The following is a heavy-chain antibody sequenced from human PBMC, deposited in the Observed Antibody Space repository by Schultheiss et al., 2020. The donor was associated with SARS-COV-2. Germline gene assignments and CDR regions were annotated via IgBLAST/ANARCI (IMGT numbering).Heavy chain of an antibody. J-gene: IGHJ5*02. V-gene: IGHV3-21*01. CDR3: ARDVEDSSGWHSAGWFDP. Sequence: GESLKISCAASGFTFSSYSMNWVRQAPGKGLEWVSSISSSSSYIYYADSVKGRFTISRDNAKNSLYLQMNSLRAEDTAVYYCARDVEDSSGWHSAGWFDPWGQGTLVTVSS. CDR1: GFTFSSYS. D-gene: IGHD6-19*01. CDR2: ISSSSSYI.